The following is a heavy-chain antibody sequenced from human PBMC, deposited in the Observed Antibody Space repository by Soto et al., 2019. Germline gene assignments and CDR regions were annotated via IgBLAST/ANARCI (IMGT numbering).Heavy chain of an antibody. CDR3: ARKGDGYYYYGGMDV. Sequence: GESLKISCKGSGYSFTSYWIGWVRQMPGKGLEWMGIIYPGDSDTRYSPSFQGQVTISADKSISTAYLQWSSLKASDTAMYCFARKGDGYYYYGGMDVWGQGTTVTVSS. V-gene: IGHV5-51*01. CDR2: IYPGDSDT. CDR1: GYSFTSYW. J-gene: IGHJ6*02. D-gene: IGHD3-10*01.